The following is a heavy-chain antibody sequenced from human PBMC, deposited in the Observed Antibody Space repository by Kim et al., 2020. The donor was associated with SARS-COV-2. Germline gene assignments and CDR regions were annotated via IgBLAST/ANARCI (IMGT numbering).Heavy chain of an antibody. V-gene: IGHV3-23*01. CDR3: AKAPTIDY. D-gene: IGHD1-26*01. CDR2: DGTT. J-gene: IGHJ4*02. Sequence: DGTTYYPDSVKGRLTISRDNSKTTLNLQMNSLRAEDTAVYYCAKAPTIDYWGQGTLVTVSS.